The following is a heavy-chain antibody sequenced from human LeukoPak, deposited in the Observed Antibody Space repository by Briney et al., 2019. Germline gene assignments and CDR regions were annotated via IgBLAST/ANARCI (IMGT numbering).Heavy chain of an antibody. Sequence: PSETLSLTCAVYGGSFSGYYWSWIRQPPGKGLEWIGEINHSGSTNYNPSLKSRVTISVDTSKNQFSLKLSSVTAADTAVYYYARTTHLFDYWGQGTLVTVSS. CDR2: INHSGST. CDR3: ARTTHLFDY. D-gene: IGHD2-15*01. V-gene: IGHV4-34*01. CDR1: GGSFSGYY. J-gene: IGHJ4*02.